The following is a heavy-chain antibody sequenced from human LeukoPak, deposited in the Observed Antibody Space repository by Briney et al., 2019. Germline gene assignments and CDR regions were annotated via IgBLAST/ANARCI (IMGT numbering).Heavy chain of an antibody. V-gene: IGHV1-8*01. J-gene: IGHJ5*02. CDR1: GYTFTSYD. CDR3: ARGPPSLYYDFWSGYSSVIDP. D-gene: IGHD3-3*01. Sequence: ASVNVSCKASGYTFTSYDINWVPQAPGQGLEWMGWMNPNSGNTGYAQKCQGRVTMTRNTSIRTAYMELSSLRSEDTAVYYCARGPPSLYYDFWSGYSSVIDPWGQGTLVTVSS. CDR2: MNPNSGNT.